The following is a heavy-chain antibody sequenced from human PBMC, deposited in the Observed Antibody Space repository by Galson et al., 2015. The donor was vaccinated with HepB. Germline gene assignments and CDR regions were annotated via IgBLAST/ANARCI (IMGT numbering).Heavy chain of an antibody. CDR2: ISGSGGST. D-gene: IGHD2-21*01. CDR3: AKDGGDCSDGECYYFDY. V-gene: IGHV3-23*01. Sequence: SLRLSCAASGFTFITYAMSWVRQAPGKGLEWVLGISGSGGSTYYADSVKGRFTISRDNSKNTLYLQMNNLRVEDTAVYYCAKDGGDCSDGECYYFDYWGQGALVTVSS. J-gene: IGHJ4*02. CDR1: GFTFITYA.